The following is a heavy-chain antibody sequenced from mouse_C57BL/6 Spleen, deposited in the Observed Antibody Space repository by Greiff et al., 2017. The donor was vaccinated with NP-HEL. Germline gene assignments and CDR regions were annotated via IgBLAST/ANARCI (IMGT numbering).Heavy chain of an antibody. V-gene: IGHV1-4*01. CDR2: INPSSGYT. Sequence: VQLQQSGAELARPGASVKMSCKASGYTFTSYTMHWVKQRPGQGLEWIGYINPSSGYTKYNQKFKDKATLTADKSSSTAYMQLSSLTSEDSAVYYCARSVYYDYDVDYWGQGTSVTVSS. CDR1: GYTFTSYT. J-gene: IGHJ4*01. D-gene: IGHD2-4*01. CDR3: ARSVYYDYDVDY.